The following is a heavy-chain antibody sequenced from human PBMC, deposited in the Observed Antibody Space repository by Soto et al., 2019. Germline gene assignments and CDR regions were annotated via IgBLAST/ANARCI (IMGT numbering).Heavy chain of an antibody. Sequence: SQTLSLTCGISGDSVSSNSAAWNLIRQSPSRGLEWLGRTYYRSKWYNDYAVSVKSRITINPDTSKNQSSLQLNSVTPEDTAVYYCARVKAAPNYYGMDVWGQGTTVTSP. J-gene: IGHJ6*02. CDR1: GDSVSSNSAA. CDR2: TYYRSKWYN. CDR3: ARVKAAPNYYGMDV. D-gene: IGHD6-13*01. V-gene: IGHV6-1*01.